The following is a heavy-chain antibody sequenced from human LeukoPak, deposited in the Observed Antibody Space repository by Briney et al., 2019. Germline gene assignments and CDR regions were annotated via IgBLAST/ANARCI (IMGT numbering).Heavy chain of an antibody. J-gene: IGHJ3*02. CDR1: GHMFTSHG. D-gene: IGHD6-6*01. Sequence: ASVKVSCKSSGHMFTSHGMHWVRQAPGQGLEWMGWINPNSGGTNYAQKFQGRVTMTRDTSISTAYMELSRLRSDDTAVYYCAREGIAARRNDAFDIWGQGTMVTVSS. CDR3: AREGIAARRNDAFDI. CDR2: INPNSGGT. V-gene: IGHV1-2*02.